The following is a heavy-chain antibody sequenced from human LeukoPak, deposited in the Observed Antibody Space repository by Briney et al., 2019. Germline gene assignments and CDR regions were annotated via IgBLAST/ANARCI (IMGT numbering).Heavy chain of an antibody. CDR3: AKSPAYCDFWSGYEK. CDR2: ISGSGGGT. V-gene: IGHV3-23*01. D-gene: IGHD3-3*01. J-gene: IGHJ4*02. Sequence: GGSLRLSCAASGFTFSSYDMSWVRQAPGKGLEWVSAISGSGGGTYYADSVKGRFTISRDNSKNTLYLQMNSLRAEDTAVYHCAKSPAYCDFWSGYEKWGQGTLVTVSS. CDR1: GFTFSSYD.